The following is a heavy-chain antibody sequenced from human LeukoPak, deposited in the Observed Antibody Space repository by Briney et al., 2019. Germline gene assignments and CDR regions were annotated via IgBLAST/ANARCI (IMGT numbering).Heavy chain of an antibody. CDR1: GFTFSTYN. J-gene: IGHJ6*03. Sequence: GGSLRLSCSASGFTFSTYNMNWVRQAPGKGLEWVSSISGYYSYIYYADSVKGRFTISRDNAENSLYLQMNRLRADDTAVYYCARNMDVWGKGTTVTVSS. V-gene: IGHV3-21*01. CDR3: ARNMDV. CDR2: ISGYYSYI.